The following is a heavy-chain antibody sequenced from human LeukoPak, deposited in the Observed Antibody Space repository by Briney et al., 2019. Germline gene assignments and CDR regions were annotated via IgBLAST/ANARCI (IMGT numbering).Heavy chain of an antibody. J-gene: IGHJ4*02. CDR1: GFTFSSYA. CDR3: AKSTERLLYSLEIDY. CDR2: ISGSGGST. Sequence: GGSLRLSCAASGFTFSSYAMSWVRQAPGKGLDWVSAISGSGGSTYYADSVKGRFTISRDNSKNTLYLQMNSLRAEDTAVYYCAKSTERLLYSLEIDYWGQGTLVTVSS. D-gene: IGHD2-2*02. V-gene: IGHV3-23*01.